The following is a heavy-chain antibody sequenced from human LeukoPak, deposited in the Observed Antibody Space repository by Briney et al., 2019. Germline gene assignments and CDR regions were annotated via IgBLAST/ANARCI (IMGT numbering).Heavy chain of an antibody. Sequence: SETLSLTCAAYGGSFSGYYWSWIRQPAGKGQEWIGRIYTSGSTNYNPSLKSRVTMSVDTSKNQFSLKLSSVTAADTAVYYCARERPTIFGVVIIAGLMDAWGKGTTVTVSS. D-gene: IGHD3-3*01. CDR1: GGSFSGYY. J-gene: IGHJ6*04. V-gene: IGHV4-59*10. CDR2: IYTSGST. CDR3: ARERPTIFGVVIIAGLMDA.